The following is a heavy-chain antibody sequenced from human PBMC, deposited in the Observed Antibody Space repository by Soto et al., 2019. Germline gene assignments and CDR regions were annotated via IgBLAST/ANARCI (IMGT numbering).Heavy chain of an antibody. CDR2: IYYTGTT. J-gene: IGHJ4*02. Sequence: PSQTLSLTYSVSGGYLSARGYHWSCISQPPGKGLEWIGNIYYTGTTSYNPSLQSRVSIYVDTSRNQYSLNLTSMTAADTAIYYCVRQVTYDILAPPCLLDSWGQGTLVTVSS. V-gene: IGHV4-39*01. CDR3: VRQVTYDILAPPCLLDS. D-gene: IGHD3-9*01. CDR1: GGYLSARGYH.